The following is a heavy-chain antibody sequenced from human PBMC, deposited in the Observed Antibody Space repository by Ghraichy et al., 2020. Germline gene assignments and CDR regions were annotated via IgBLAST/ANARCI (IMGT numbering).Heavy chain of an antibody. D-gene: IGHD5-12*01. J-gene: IGHJ4*02. CDR2: IKQDGDEK. Sequence: GESLNISCAASGFTFSTYWMSWVRQAPGKGLEWVASIKQDGDEKFYVDSVKGRFTISRDNAKNSLFLQMNSLRAEDTAVYYCAKDRARGYSGYDSNFDYWGQGTLVTVSS. CDR1: GFTFSTYW. CDR3: AKDRARGYSGYDSNFDY. V-gene: IGHV3-7*01.